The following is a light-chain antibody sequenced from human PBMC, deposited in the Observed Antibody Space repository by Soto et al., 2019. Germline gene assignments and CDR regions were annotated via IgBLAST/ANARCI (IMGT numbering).Light chain of an antibody. J-gene: IGKJ5*01. V-gene: IGKV3-11*01. CDR1: HRVDIY. CDR3: QQRKYWPPLT. Sequence: EAVLTQSPATLSLSPGATATLSCRASHRVDIYVAWYQQKPGQAPRLLIYDASNRATGIPARFSGSGSGTDFTLTISSLEPEDFAVYYCQQRKYWPPLTFGQGTRLE. CDR2: DAS.